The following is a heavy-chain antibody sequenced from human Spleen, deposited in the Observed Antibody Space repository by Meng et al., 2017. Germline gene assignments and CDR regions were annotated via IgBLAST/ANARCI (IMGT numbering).Heavy chain of an antibody. CDR2: IGIKPKSYAA. Sequence: EVQLVESGGGLVQPAGSLKLSCAVSGVSFSDSDIHWVRQASGKGLEWVGRIGIKPKSYAAAYAASVRGRFTISRDDSKNTAYLQMNSLKTEDTAVYYCATGAAAADHWGQGTLVTVSS. D-gene: IGHD6-13*01. V-gene: IGHV3-73*02. J-gene: IGHJ4*02. CDR1: GVSFSDSD. CDR3: ATGAAAADH.